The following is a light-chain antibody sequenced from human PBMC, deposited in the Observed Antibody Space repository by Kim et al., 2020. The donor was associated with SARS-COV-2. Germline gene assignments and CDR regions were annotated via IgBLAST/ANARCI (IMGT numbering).Light chain of an antibody. Sequence: AIQLTQSPFSLSASVGDRVTITCRASQGINSALAWYQQKPGKPPNLLIFLASNLESGVPSRFSGSGSGTDFTLTIDSLQPEDFATYYCQQFNNLPYTFGQGTKLEIK. V-gene: IGKV1D-13*01. CDR2: LAS. CDR3: QQFNNLPYT. CDR1: QGINSA. J-gene: IGKJ2*01.